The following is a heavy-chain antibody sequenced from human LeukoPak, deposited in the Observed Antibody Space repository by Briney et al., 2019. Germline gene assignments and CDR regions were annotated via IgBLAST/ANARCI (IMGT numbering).Heavy chain of an antibody. Sequence: SETLSLTCAVYGGSFSGYYWSWIRQPPGKGLEWLGEINHSGSTNYNPSLKSRVTISVDTSKNQFSLKLSSVTAADTAVYYCARGLRYDSSGYYYGGALRTFDYWGQGTLVTVSS. J-gene: IGHJ4*02. CDR2: INHSGST. V-gene: IGHV4-34*01. D-gene: IGHD3-22*01. CDR3: ARGLRYDSSGYYYGGALRTFDY. CDR1: GGSFSGYY.